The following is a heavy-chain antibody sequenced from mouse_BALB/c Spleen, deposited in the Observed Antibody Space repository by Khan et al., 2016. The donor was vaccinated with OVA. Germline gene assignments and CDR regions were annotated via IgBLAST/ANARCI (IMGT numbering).Heavy chain of an antibody. CDR2: INPSTAYT. Sequence: QVQLKQSGAELAKPGASVKMSCKASGYTFINYWILWVKQRPGQGLEWIGYINPSTAYTEYNQNFKDKATLTADKSSRTAYMQLSSLTSEDSAAYYCARRGLRWDFDYWGQGTTLTVSS. J-gene: IGHJ2*01. D-gene: IGHD1-1*01. CDR3: ARRGLRWDFDY. V-gene: IGHV1-7*01. CDR1: GYTFINYW.